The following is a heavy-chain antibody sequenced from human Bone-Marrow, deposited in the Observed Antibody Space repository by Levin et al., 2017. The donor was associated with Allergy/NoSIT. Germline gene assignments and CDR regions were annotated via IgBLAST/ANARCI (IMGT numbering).Heavy chain of an antibody. D-gene: IGHD2-2*01. CDR2: FDPEDGET. CDR1: GYTLTELS. V-gene: IGHV1-24*01. CDR3: ATDSASPRVVPADAFDI. Sequence: GESLKISCKVSGYTLTELSIHWVRQAPGKGLEWMGGFDPEDGETIYAQNFHGRVTMTEDTSTDTAYMELSSLRSEDTAFYYCATDSASPRVVPADAFDIWGQGTMVTVSS. J-gene: IGHJ3*02.